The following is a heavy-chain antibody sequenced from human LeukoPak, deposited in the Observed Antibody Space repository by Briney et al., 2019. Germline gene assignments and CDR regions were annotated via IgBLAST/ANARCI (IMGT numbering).Heavy chain of an antibody. V-gene: IGHV3-21*04. Sequence: PGGSLRLSCAASGFTFSIYSMIWVRQAPEKGLEWVSSISGSSSYIFYADSVKGRFTISRDNSKNTLYLQMNSLRAEDTAVYYCAKDLTSFDYWGQGTLVTVSS. CDR1: GFTFSIYS. CDR3: AKDLTSFDY. J-gene: IGHJ4*02. D-gene: IGHD3-16*01. CDR2: ISGSSSYI.